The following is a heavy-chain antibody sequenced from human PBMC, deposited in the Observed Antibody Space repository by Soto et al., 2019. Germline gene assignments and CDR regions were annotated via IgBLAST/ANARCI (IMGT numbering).Heavy chain of an antibody. CDR3: ARTDIVTTNWFDP. CDR1: GESFIGYY. J-gene: IGHJ5*02. D-gene: IGHD5-12*01. CDR2: INHRGST. V-gene: IGHV4-34*02. Sequence: QVHLQKWGAGLLKPSETLSLTCAVYGESFIGYYWTWIRQHPGKGLEWIGEINHRGSTNYTPSLKSRVSVSIDTSKNQFSLKLTSVTAAVTSVYYCARTDIVTTNWFDPWGQGTLVTVSS.